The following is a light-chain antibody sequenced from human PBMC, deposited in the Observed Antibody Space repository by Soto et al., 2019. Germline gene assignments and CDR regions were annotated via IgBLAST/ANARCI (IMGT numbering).Light chain of an antibody. V-gene: IGKV3-20*01. CDR3: QQYGSSPPIT. Sequence: EIVLTQSPGTLSLSPGERATLSCRASQSVSSSYLAWYQQKPGQAPRLLIYGASSRATGIPDRFSGSGSGTDFTLTISRLEPEDVAVYYCQQYGSSPPITFGPGTKLDIK. CDR1: QSVSSSY. J-gene: IGKJ3*01. CDR2: GAS.